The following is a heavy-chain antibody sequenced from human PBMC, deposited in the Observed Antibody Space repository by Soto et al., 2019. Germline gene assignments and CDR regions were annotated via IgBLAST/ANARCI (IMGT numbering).Heavy chain of an antibody. CDR3: ARDPAPTNLFDY. J-gene: IGHJ4*02. Sequence: ASVKVSCKASGYTFTSYAMHWVRQAPGQRLEWMGWINAGNGNTKYSQKFQGRVTITRDTSASTAYMELSSLRSEDTAVYYCARDPAPTNLFDYWGQRTLVTVSS. V-gene: IGHV1-3*01. CDR2: INAGNGNT. CDR1: GYTFTSYA.